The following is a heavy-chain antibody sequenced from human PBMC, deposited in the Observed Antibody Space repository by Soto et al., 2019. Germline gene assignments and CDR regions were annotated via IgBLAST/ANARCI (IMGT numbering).Heavy chain of an antibody. Sequence: LRLSCAASGFTFSSYAMSWVRQAPGKGLEWVSAISGSGGSTYYADSVKGRFTISRDNSKNTLYLQMNSLRAEDTAVYYCAKDIRRCGGDCYAFDYWGQGTLVTVSS. CDR2: ISGSGGST. D-gene: IGHD2-21*02. V-gene: IGHV3-23*01. CDR1: GFTFSSYA. J-gene: IGHJ4*02. CDR3: AKDIRRCGGDCYAFDY.